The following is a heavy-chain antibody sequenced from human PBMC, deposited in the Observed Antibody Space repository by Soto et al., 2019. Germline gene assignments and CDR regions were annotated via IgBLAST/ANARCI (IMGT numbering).Heavy chain of an antibody. CDR1: GFTFSDYY. D-gene: IGHD3-16*01. J-gene: IGHJ4*02. Sequence: QVQLVESGGGLVKPGGSLRLSCAASGFTFSDYYMSWIRQAPGKGLEWVSYISSSSSYTNYADSLKGRFTISRDNAKNSLYLQMNSLRAEDTAVYYCARQGYDYVWGSYNWGQGTLVTVSS. CDR3: ARQGYDYVWGSYN. CDR2: ISSSSSYT. V-gene: IGHV3-11*06.